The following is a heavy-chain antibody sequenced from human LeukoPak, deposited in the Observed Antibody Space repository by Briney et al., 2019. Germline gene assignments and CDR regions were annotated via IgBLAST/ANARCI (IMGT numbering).Heavy chain of an antibody. CDR2: MNPNSDNA. V-gene: IGHV1-8*02. CDR3: ARNVRDTGAFDY. CDR1: GYTFTSYG. Sequence: GASVKVSCKASGYTFTSYGISWVRQAPGQRLEWMGWMNPNSDNAGYAQKFQGRVTMTRNPSISTAYMELSSLRSEDTAVYYCARNVRDTGAFDYWGQGTLVTVSS. J-gene: IGHJ4*02. D-gene: IGHD5-18*01.